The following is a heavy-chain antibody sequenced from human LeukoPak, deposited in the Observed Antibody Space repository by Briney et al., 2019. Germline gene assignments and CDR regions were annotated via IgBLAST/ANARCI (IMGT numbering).Heavy chain of an antibody. CDR1: GGSFSGYY. Sequence: SETLSLTCAVYGGSFSGYYWSWIRQPPGKGLEWIGEINHSGSTNYNPSLKSRVTISVDTSKNQFSLKLSSVTAADTAVYYCARERTYCSSTSCYTGYFDYWGQGTLVTVSS. CDR2: INHSGST. CDR3: ARERTYCSSTSCYTGYFDY. J-gene: IGHJ4*02. V-gene: IGHV4-34*01. D-gene: IGHD2-2*02.